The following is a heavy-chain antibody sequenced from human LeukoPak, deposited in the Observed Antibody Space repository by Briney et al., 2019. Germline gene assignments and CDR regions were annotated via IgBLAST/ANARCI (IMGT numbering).Heavy chain of an antibody. D-gene: IGHD6-13*01. CDR3: AKATGYSSSWDAFDI. Sequence: GGSLRLSCAASGLTLSGYWMHWVRQAPGKGLVWVSGISWNSGSIGYADSVKGRFTISRDNAKNSLYLQMNSLRAEDTALYYCAKATGYSSSWDAFDIWGQGTMVTVSS. V-gene: IGHV3-9*01. CDR2: ISWNSGSI. CDR1: GLTLSGYW. J-gene: IGHJ3*02.